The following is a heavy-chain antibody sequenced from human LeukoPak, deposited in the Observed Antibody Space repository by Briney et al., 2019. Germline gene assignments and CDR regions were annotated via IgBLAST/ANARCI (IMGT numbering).Heavy chain of an antibody. CDR2: IHNSGST. J-gene: IGHJ3*02. D-gene: IGHD5-18*01. Sequence: SETLSLTCTVSGGPISSHYWSWIRQPPGKGLEWIGHIHNSGSTNYNPSLKSRVTISVDTSKNQFSLKLSSVTAADAAVYYCARDPGYTYGYVTFDIWGQGTMVTVSS. V-gene: IGHV4-59*11. CDR1: GGPISSHY. CDR3: ARDPGYTYGYVTFDI.